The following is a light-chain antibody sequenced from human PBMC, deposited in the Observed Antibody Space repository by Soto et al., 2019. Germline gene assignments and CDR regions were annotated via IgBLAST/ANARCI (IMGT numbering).Light chain of an antibody. J-gene: IGLJ2*01. Sequence: QSVLTQPPSVSAAPGQMVTISCSGSSSNIGNNYVSWYQQLPGTAPNLLIYESDKRPSGIPDRFSGSKSGTSATLGIAGLQTGDEADYYCGTWDTSLSVVFGGGTKVTVL. V-gene: IGLV1-51*02. CDR1: SSNIGNNY. CDR3: GTWDTSLSVV. CDR2: ESD.